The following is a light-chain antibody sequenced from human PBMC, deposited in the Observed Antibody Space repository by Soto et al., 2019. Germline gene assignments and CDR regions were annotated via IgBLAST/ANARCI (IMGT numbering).Light chain of an antibody. CDR3: CSYAGSYTGV. V-gene: IGLV2-11*01. CDR2: DVS. Sequence: QSALTQPPSVSGSPGQSVTISCTGTSSNVGGYNFVSWHQQHPGKAPKLMIYDVSKRPSGVPDRFSGSKSGNTASLTIAGLQAEDEADYYRCSYAGSYTGVFGTGTKLTVL. CDR1: SSNVGGYNF. J-gene: IGLJ1*01.